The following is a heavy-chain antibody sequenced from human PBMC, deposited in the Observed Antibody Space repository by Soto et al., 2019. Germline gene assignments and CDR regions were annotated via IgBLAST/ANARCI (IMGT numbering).Heavy chain of an antibody. J-gene: IGHJ4*02. Sequence: QVQLVESGGGVVQPGRSLRLSCAASGFTFSTHAMHWVRQAPGKGLECVAIVSFDGSNKYYADSVKGRFTISRDNSKNTLYLQMSGLTPEDTAVYYCAREQTGITTTGGGRIDHLGQGTLVTVSS. V-gene: IGHV3-30-3*01. CDR1: GFTFSTHA. D-gene: IGHD1-20*01. CDR3: AREQTGITTTGGGRIDH. CDR2: VSFDGSNK.